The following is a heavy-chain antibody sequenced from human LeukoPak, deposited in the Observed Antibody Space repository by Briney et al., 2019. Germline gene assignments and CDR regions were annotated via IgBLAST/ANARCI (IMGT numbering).Heavy chain of an antibody. J-gene: IGHJ3*02. CDR1: GGSISSYY. D-gene: IGHD6-13*01. Sequence: SETLSLTCTVSGGSISSYYWSWIRQPPGKGLEWIGYIYTSGSTNYNPSLKSRVTISVDTSKNQFSLKLSSVTAADTAVYCCARHANPSGRIKPSSSWYRDAFDIWGQGTMVTVSS. CDR3: ARHANPSGRIKPSSSWYRDAFDI. CDR2: IYTSGST. V-gene: IGHV4-4*09.